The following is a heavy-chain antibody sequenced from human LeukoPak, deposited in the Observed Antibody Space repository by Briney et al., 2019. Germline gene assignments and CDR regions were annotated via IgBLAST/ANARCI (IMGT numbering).Heavy chain of an antibody. V-gene: IGHV4-34*01. CDR2: INHSGST. J-gene: IGHJ6*02. Sequence: SETLSVTCAVYGGSFSGYYWSWIRQPPGKGLEWIGEINHSGSTNYNPSLKSRVTISIDTSKNQFSLKLSSVTAADTAVYYCARGPRFGTYYYYYGMDVWGQGTTVTVSS. CDR3: ARGPRFGTYYYYYGMDV. D-gene: IGHD1-1*01. CDR1: GGSFSGYY.